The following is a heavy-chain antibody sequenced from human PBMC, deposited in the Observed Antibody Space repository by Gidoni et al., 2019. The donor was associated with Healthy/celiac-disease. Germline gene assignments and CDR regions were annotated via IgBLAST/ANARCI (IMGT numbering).Heavy chain of an antibody. CDR2: IIPIFGTA. J-gene: IGHJ6*02. V-gene: IGHV1-69*01. Sequence: QVQLVQSGAEVKKPGSSVKVSCKASGGTFSSYAISWVRQAPGQGLEWMGGIIPIFGTANYAQKFQGRVTITADESTSTAYMELSSLRSEDTAVYYCANAMVRGENRYYYYGMDVWGQGTTVTVSS. CDR3: ANAMVRGENRYYYYGMDV. D-gene: IGHD3-10*01. CDR1: GGTFSSYA.